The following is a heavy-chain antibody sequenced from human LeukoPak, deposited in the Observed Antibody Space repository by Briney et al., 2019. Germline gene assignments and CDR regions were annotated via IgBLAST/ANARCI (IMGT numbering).Heavy chain of an antibody. CDR2: INSDGSST. CDR3: AQAAQWLGGLPSDY. CDR1: GFTFDDYA. Sequence: PGGSLRLSCAASGFTFDDYAMHWVRQAPGKGLVWVSRINSDGSSTSYADSVKGRFTISRDNAKNTLYLQMNSLRAEDTAVYYCAQAAQWLGGLPSDYWGQGTLVTVSS. J-gene: IGHJ4*02. D-gene: IGHD6-19*01. V-gene: IGHV3-74*01.